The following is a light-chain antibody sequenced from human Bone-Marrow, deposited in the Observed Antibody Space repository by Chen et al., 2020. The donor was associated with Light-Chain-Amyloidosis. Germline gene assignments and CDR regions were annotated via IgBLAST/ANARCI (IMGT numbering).Light chain of an antibody. Sequence: SYELTQPPSVSVSPGQTARTTCSADDLPTKYAYWYQQKPGQAPVLGIHRDTEKPSGISDRFSGSSSGTTAKLTISGVQAEDEADYHCQSADSSGTYEVIFGGGTKLTVL. CDR2: RDT. CDR1: DLPTKY. J-gene: IGLJ2*01. CDR3: QSADSSGTYEVI. V-gene: IGLV3-25*03.